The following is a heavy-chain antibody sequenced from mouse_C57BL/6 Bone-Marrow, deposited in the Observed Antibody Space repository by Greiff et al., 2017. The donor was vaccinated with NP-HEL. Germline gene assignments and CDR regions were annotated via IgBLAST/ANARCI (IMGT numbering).Heavy chain of an antibody. CDR2: INYDGSST. Sequence: EVMLVESEGGLVQPGSSMKLSCTASGFTFSDYYMARVRQVPEKGLEWVANINYDGSSTYYLDSLKSRFIISRDNAKNILYLQMSSLKSEDTATYYCTRESIYYGSFYAMDYWGQGTSVTVSS. D-gene: IGHD2-2*01. V-gene: IGHV5-16*01. CDR1: GFTFSDYY. J-gene: IGHJ4*01. CDR3: TRESIYYGSFYAMDY.